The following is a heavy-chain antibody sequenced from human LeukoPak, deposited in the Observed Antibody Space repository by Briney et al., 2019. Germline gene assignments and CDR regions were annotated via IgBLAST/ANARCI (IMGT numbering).Heavy chain of an antibody. CDR1: GYTLTELS. CDR3: ATAPITIFMKEKGTPYGVSSDY. CDR2: FDPEDGET. J-gene: IGHJ4*02. V-gene: IGHV1-24*01. Sequence: ASVKVSCKVSGYTLTELSMHWVRQAPGKGLGWMGGFDPEDGETIYAQKFQGRVTMTEDTSTDTAYMELSSLRSEDTAVYYCATAPITIFMKEKGTPYGVSSDYWGQGTLVTVSS. D-gene: IGHD3-9*01.